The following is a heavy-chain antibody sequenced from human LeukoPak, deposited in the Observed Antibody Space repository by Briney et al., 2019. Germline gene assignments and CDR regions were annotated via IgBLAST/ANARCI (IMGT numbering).Heavy chain of an antibody. V-gene: IGHV3-49*04. Sequence: GGSLRLSCTTSGFPFGDFAMNWVRQAPGKGLEWVGFIQTQVYGGTTEYGASVKGRFTISRDDYRDIAYLQMNSLKTEDTAVYFCTRDHRDDWNPGYYFDYWGQGALVTVSS. J-gene: IGHJ4*02. CDR1: GFPFGDFA. D-gene: IGHD1-1*01. CDR3: TRDHRDDWNPGYYFDY. CDR2: IQTQVYGGTT.